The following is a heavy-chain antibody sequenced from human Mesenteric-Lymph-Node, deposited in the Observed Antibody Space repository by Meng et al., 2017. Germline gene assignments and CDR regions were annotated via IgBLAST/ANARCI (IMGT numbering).Heavy chain of an antibody. Sequence: QRPLQESGPGLVKPSGPLSLIWAVSGDSISSGDHYWSWSRQHPGKGLEWIGYFYFSGNTYYNPSLKSRVSISVDTSKNQFSLRLSSVSAADTAVYYCASFPPPGKQWLVTDYWGQGTLVTVSS. CDR3: ASFPPPGKQWLVTDY. CDR2: FYFSGNT. V-gene: IGHV4-31*11. CDR1: GDSISSGDHY. J-gene: IGHJ4*02. D-gene: IGHD6-19*01.